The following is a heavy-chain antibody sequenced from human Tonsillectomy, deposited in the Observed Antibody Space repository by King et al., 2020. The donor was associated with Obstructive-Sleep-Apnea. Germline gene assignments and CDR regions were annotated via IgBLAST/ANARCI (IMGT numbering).Heavy chain of an antibody. Sequence: VQLVESGGGLVKPGGSLRLSCAASGFTFSNAWMSWVRQAPGKGLEWVGRIKSKTDGGTTDYAAPVKGSFTISRDDSKNTLYLQMNSLKTEDTAVYYCPTDWIQLERLPLVADYHYYGMDVWGQGTTVTISS. V-gene: IGHV3-15*01. CDR2: IKSKTDGGTT. CDR3: PTDWIQLERLPLVADYHYYGMDV. D-gene: IGHD1-1*01. J-gene: IGHJ6*02. CDR1: GFTFSNAW.